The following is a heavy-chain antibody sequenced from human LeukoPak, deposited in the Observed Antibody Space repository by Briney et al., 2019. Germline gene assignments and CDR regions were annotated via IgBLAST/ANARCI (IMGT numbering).Heavy chain of an antibody. V-gene: IGHV3-30*18. CDR1: GFTFSSFG. CDR3: GKTTAGYSSGQKPAWPVDY. Sequence: GGSLRLSCAGSGFTFSSFGMHWVRQAPGKGLEWVAVISHDGSYEYYADSMKGRFTISRDTSKNTLYLQMNSQRAEDTAVYYCGKTTAGYSSGQKPAWPVDYWGQGTLVTVSS. CDR2: ISHDGSYE. D-gene: IGHD5-18*01. J-gene: IGHJ4*02.